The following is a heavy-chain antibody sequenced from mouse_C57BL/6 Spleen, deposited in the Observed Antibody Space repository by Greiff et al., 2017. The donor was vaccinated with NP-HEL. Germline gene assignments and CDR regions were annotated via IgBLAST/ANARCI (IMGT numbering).Heavy chain of an antibody. V-gene: IGHV1-59*01. Sequence: QVQLKQPGAELVRPGTSVKLSCKASGYTFTSYWMHWVKQRPGQGLEWIGVIDPSDSYTNYNQKFKGKATLTVDTSSSTAYMQLSSLTSEDSAVYYCARGYYGSSYAYYFDYWGQGTTLTVSS. D-gene: IGHD1-1*01. CDR3: ARGYYGSSYAYYFDY. CDR2: IDPSDSYT. CDR1: GYTFTSYW. J-gene: IGHJ2*01.